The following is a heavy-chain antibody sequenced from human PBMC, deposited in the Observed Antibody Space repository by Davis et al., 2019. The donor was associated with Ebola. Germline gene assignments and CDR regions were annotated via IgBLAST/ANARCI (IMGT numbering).Heavy chain of an antibody. D-gene: IGHD3-10*01. J-gene: IGHJ5*02. Sequence: SETLSLTCTVSGDSISSSSFYWGWIRQPPGKGLEWIGSIYYSGSTYYNPSLKSRVTISVDTSKNQFSLKLTSVTAADTAVYYCVRNRYYFGSGAWFDPWGQGTLVTVSS. CDR2: IYYSGST. CDR3: VRNRYYFGSGAWFDP. CDR1: GDSISSSSFY. V-gene: IGHV4-39*01.